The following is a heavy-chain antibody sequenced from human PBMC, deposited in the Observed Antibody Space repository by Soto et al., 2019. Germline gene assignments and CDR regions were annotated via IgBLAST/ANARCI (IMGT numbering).Heavy chain of an antibody. J-gene: IGHJ5*02. CDR2: MNPNSGNT. V-gene: IGHV1-8*01. CDR3: PCKTVWGNWFDP. D-gene: IGHD4-17*01. CDR1: GYTFTSYD. Sequence: QVPLVQSGAEVKKPGASVKVSCKASGYTFTSYDINWVRQATGQGLEWMGWMNPNSGNTGYAQKFHGRVTMTRNTSISTAYMELSSLRSEDTAVYYCPCKTVWGNWFDPWGQGTLVTVSS.